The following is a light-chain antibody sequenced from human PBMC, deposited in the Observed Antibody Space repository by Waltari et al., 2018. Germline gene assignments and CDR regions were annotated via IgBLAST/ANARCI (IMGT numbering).Light chain of an antibody. CDR1: RSVNSN. V-gene: IGKV3D-15*01. CDR3: QHYNNWPLFT. CDR2: RAS. Sequence: TVLIQSPPTLSVSPGERATLPCRANRSVNSNLAWYQQKPGQAPRVLIYRASTRAAGTPARFSGSGSGTDFTLTISSLQSEDFAVYYCQHYNNWPLFTFGPGTTVDV. J-gene: IGKJ3*01.